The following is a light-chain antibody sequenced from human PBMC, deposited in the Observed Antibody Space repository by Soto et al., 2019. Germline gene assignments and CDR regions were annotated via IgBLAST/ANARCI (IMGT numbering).Light chain of an antibody. J-gene: IGLJ1*01. CDR2: SNN. Sequence: QSVLTQPPSASGTPGQRVTISCSGSSSNIGSNTVNWYQQLPGTAPKLLIYSNNQRPPGVPDRFSGSKSGTSASLAISGLQSEDEADYYCAAWDDSLSGRVFGTGTKVTVL. CDR3: AAWDDSLSGRV. V-gene: IGLV1-44*01. CDR1: SSNIGSNT.